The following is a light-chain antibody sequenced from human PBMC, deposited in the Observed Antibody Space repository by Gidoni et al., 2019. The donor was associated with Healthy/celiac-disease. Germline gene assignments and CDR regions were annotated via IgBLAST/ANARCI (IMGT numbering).Light chain of an antibody. V-gene: IGLV3-16*01. CDR2: KDS. CDR3: LSADSSGTPLV. J-gene: IGLJ3*02. Sequence: SYELTQPPSVSVSLGQMARLTCSGEALPKKYAYWYQQKPGQFPVLVIYKDSERPSGIPERFSGSSSGKIVTLTISGGQAEDEADYYCLSADSSGTPLVFGGGTKLTVL. CDR1: ALPKKY.